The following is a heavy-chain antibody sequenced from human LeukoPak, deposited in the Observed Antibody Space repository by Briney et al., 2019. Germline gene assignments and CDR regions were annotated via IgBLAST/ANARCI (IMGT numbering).Heavy chain of an antibody. Sequence: SETLSLTCTVSGGLISISTYYWGWIRQPPGKGLEWIGSIYYSGTTHYNPSLKSRVTIAVDTSKNQFSLKLISVTAADTAVYYCARDTGTVITGDNWFDPWGQGTLVTVSS. CDR2: IYYSGTT. V-gene: IGHV4-39*07. J-gene: IGHJ5*02. D-gene: IGHD4-17*01. CDR1: GGLISISTYY. CDR3: ARDTGTVITGDNWFDP.